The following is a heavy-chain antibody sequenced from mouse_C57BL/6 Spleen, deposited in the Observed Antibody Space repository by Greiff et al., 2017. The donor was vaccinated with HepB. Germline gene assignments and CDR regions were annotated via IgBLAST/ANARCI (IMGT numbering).Heavy chain of an antibody. CDR3: AKGSIYYDYDGFAY. Sequence: QVQLKQPGAELVKPGASVKMSCKASGYTFTSYWITWVKQRPGQGLEWIGDIYPGSGSTNYNEKFKSKATLTVDTSSSTAYMQLSSLTSEDSAVYYCAKGSIYYDYDGFAYWGQGTLVTVSA. J-gene: IGHJ3*01. V-gene: IGHV1-55*01. D-gene: IGHD2-4*01. CDR1: GYTFTSYW. CDR2: IYPGSGST.